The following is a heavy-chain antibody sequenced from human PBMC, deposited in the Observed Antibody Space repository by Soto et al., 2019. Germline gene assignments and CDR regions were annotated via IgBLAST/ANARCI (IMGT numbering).Heavy chain of an antibody. D-gene: IGHD3-10*01. Sequence: ASVKVSCKASGYTFTSYAMHWVRQAPGQRLEWMGWINAGNGNTKYSQKFQGRVTITRDTSASTAYMELSSLRSEDTAVYYCARRYYYGSGSPPFYGMDVWGQGTTVTVPS. V-gene: IGHV1-3*01. CDR2: INAGNGNT. CDR3: ARRYYYGSGSPPFYGMDV. CDR1: GYTFTSYA. J-gene: IGHJ6*02.